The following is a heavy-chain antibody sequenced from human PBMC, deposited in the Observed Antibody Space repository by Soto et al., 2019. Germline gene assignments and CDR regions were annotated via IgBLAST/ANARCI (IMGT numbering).Heavy chain of an antibody. V-gene: IGHV3-23*01. D-gene: IGHD3-16*02. Sequence: EVQLLESGGGLVQPGGSLRLSCAASGFTFSSYAMSWVRQAPGKGLEWVSAVSGSGGSTYYADSVKGRFTISRDNSKNTLYLQMNSLRAEDTAVYYCAKDLGFYDYVWGSYRYGYFDYWGQGTLVTVSS. CDR3: AKDLGFYDYVWGSYRYGYFDY. J-gene: IGHJ4*02. CDR2: VSGSGGST. CDR1: GFTFSSYA.